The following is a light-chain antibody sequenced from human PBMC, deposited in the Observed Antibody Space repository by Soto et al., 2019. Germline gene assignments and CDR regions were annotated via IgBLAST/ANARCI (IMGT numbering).Light chain of an antibody. CDR1: QSITTY. CDR3: QQTSSAPFT. CDR2: AAS. J-gene: IGKJ3*01. V-gene: IGKV1-39*01. Sequence: DIQMTQSPSSLSASVGDRVTITCRASQSITTYLNWYRQKPGKAPKLLIYAASSLQSGVPSRFSGGGSRTDFTLTITSLQPEDFATYYCQQTSSAPFTFGPGTKVDIK.